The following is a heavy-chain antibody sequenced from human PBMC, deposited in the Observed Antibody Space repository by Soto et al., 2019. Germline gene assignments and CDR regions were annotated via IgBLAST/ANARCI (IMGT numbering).Heavy chain of an antibody. CDR2: ITSSSSAI. Sequence: EVQLLESGGGLVKPGGSLRLSCAASGFTFSSYTMNWVRQAPGKGLEWVSSITSSSSAIYYADSVRRRFTISRDNAKNSLYLQMNSLRAEDAAVYYCARDPNTGTYHFNYWGQGTLVTVSS. D-gene: IGHD1-1*01. V-gene: IGHV3-21*01. J-gene: IGHJ4*02. CDR3: ARDPNTGTYHFNY. CDR1: GFTFSSYT.